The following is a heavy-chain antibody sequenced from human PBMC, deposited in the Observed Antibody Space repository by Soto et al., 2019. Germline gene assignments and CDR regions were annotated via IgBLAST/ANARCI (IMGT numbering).Heavy chain of an antibody. D-gene: IGHD1-26*01. CDR3: ARDLGGQIVDY. V-gene: IGHV1-18*01. CDR2: ISGYNGNT. Sequence: ASVKVSCKASGYTFTSYGISWVRQAPGQELEWMGWISGYNGNTKYAQKLQGRVTMTTDTSTSTAYMELRSLRSDDTAVYYCARDLGGQIVDYWGQGTLVTVSS. J-gene: IGHJ4*02. CDR1: GYTFTSYG.